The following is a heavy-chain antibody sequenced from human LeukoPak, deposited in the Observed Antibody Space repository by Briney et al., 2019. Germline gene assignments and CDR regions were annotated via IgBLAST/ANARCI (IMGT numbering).Heavy chain of an antibody. CDR1: GGSISSSSYY. J-gene: IGHJ6*02. CDR3: ARDPTYYDILTGQYYYYGMDV. CDR2: IYYSGST. Sequence: PSETLSLTCTVSGGSISSSSYYWGWIRQPPGKGLEWIGSIYYSGSTYYNPSLKSRVTISVDTSKNQFSLKLSSVTAADTAVYYCARDPTYYDILTGQYYYYGMDVWGQGTTVTVSS. V-gene: IGHV4-39*07. D-gene: IGHD3-9*01.